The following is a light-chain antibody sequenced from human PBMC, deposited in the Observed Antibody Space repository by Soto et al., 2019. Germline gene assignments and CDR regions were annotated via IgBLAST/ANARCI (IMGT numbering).Light chain of an antibody. J-gene: IGLJ1*01. CDR2: DVS. Sequence: QSALTQPASVSGSPGQSITISCTGTSSDIGAYNYVSWCQQYPGKAPKLMIYDVSNRPSGVSNRFSGSKSSNTASLTISELQAEDEADYYCSSYATSTTLPYVFGTGTKVTVL. CDR3: SSYATSTTLPYV. V-gene: IGLV2-14*01. CDR1: SSDIGAYNY.